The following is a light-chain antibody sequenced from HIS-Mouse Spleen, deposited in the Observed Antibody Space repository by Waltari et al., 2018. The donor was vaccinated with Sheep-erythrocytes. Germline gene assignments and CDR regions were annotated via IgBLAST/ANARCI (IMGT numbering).Light chain of an antibody. CDR2: DNN. V-gene: IGLV1-51*01. J-gene: IGLJ2*01. CDR3: QQYNSYPLT. Sequence: QSVLTQPPSVSAAPGQKVTISCSGSSSNIGNNYVSWYQQLPGTAPKLLIYDNNKRPSGIPDRFSGSKSGTSATLGITGLQTGDEADYYCQQYNSYPLTFGGGTK. CDR1: SSNIGNNY.